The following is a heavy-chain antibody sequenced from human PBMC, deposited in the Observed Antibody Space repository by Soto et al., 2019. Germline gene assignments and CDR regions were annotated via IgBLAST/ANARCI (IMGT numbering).Heavy chain of an antibody. Sequence: QVQLVQSGAEVKKPGTSVKVSCKASGGPFSTSAISWVRQAPGQGLEWVGGIMPVFATPDYAQKFQGRVTISADESTTTAYLERTSLRTDDTAVYFCARDKDRQQLGGNYYYILDVWGQGTAIIVSS. CDR3: ARDKDRQQLGGNYYYILDV. CDR1: GGPFSTSA. D-gene: IGHD3-3*02. V-gene: IGHV1-69*12. J-gene: IGHJ6*02. CDR2: IMPVFATP.